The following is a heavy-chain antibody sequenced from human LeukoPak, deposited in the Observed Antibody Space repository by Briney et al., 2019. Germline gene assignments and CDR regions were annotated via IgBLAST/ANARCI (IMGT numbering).Heavy chain of an antibody. CDR2: INPNSGGT. D-gene: IGHD3-3*01. V-gene: IGHV1-2*02. CDR1: GYTFTGYY. J-gene: IGHJ4*02. Sequence: ASVKVSCKASGYTFTGYYIHWVRQAPGQGLEWMGWINPNSGGTNYAQKFQGRVTMTRDTSISTAHMELSRLRSDDTAVYYCARGIADYDFWSGYYYYFDYWGQGTLVTVSS. CDR3: ARGIADYDFWSGYYYYFDY.